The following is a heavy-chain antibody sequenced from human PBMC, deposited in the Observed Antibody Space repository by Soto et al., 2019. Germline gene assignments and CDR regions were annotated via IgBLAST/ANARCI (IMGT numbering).Heavy chain of an antibody. CDR1: GFTFSNAW. CDR2: IKSKTDGGTT. Sequence: GGSLRLSCAASGFTFSNAWMSWVRQAPGKGLEWVGRIKSKTDGGTTDYAAPVKGRFTISRDDSKNTLYLQMNSLKTEDTAVYYCTTETYVDIVATIRWDYWGQGTLVTVSS. J-gene: IGHJ4*02. D-gene: IGHD5-12*01. V-gene: IGHV3-15*01. CDR3: TTETYVDIVATIRWDY.